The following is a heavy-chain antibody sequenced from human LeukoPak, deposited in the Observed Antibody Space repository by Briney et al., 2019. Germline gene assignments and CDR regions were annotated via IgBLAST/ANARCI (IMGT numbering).Heavy chain of an antibody. CDR3: ARAEWLVRGQYFQH. CDR1: GGSISSYY. D-gene: IGHD6-19*01. Sequence: SETLSLTCTVSGGSISSYYWSWIRQPPGKGLEWIGYIYYSGSTNYNPSLKSRVTISVDTSKNQFSLKLSSVTDADTAVYYCARAEWLVRGQYFQHWGQGTLVTVSS. V-gene: IGHV4-59*01. J-gene: IGHJ1*01. CDR2: IYYSGST.